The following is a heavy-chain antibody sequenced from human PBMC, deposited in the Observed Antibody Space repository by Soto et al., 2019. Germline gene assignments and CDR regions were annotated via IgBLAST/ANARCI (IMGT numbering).Heavy chain of an antibody. V-gene: IGHV4-59*01. D-gene: IGHD1-26*01. J-gene: IGHJ5*02. CDR3: ARDMHAGFTHYFDP. Sequence: XASLWLTCVVCGVSFASYDVGWIRQFPGKGLEWISYTAYTVNTNYNPSLKSRNTISTDKSKNQLSLKLTSMTAADTAVYYCARDMHAGFTHYFDPWGQGTLVTVSS. CDR2: TAYTVNT. CDR1: GVSFASYD.